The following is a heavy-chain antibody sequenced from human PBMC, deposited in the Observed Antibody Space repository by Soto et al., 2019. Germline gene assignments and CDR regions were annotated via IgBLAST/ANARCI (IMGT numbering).Heavy chain of an antibody. J-gene: IGHJ6*02. CDR2: IKQDGSEK. D-gene: IGHD1-7*01. Sequence: GGSLRLSCAASGFTFSSYWMSWVRQAPGRALEWVANIKQDGSEKYYVDSVKGRFTISRDNAKNSLYLQMNSLRAEDTAVYYWARALSITGTTLGYYYGMDVWGQGTTGTAP. CDR1: GFTFSSYW. CDR3: ARALSITGTTLGYYYGMDV. V-gene: IGHV3-7*03.